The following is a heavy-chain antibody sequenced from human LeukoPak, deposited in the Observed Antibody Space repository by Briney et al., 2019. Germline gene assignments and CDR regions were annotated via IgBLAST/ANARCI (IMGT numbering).Heavy chain of an antibody. CDR3: ARGTVSMYYMDV. CDR1: GGSISSYY. V-gene: IGHV4-4*07. J-gene: IGHJ6*03. D-gene: IGHD5/OR15-5a*01. Sequence: PSQTLSLTCAVSGGSISSYYWSWIRQPAGKGLEWIGRIYTSGSTNYNPSLKSRVTISIDTSKNQFSLNLSSVTAADTAVYYCARGTVSMYYMDVWGKGTTVTISS. CDR2: IYTSGST.